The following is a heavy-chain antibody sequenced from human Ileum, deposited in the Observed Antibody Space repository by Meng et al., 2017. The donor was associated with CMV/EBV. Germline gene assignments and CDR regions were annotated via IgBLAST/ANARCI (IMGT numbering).Heavy chain of an antibody. CDR1: GFMFSSYG. CDR2: ITGGGAVT. CDR3: ARGNYWPWYFDL. D-gene: IGHD5-24*01. J-gene: IGHJ2*01. V-gene: IGHV3-23*01. Sequence: CAASGFMFSSYGMSWVRQAPGKGLEWVSGITGGGAVTYYADSVKGRFTISRDNSKNTRYLQMNSLRAEDTAVYYCARGNYWPWYFDLWGRGTLVTVSS.